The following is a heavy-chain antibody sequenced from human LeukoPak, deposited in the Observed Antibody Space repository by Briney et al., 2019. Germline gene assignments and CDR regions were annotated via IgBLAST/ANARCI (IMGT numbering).Heavy chain of an antibody. J-gene: IGHJ3*02. CDR2: IYFSGST. V-gene: IGHV4-31*03. CDR1: GGSINSGGYY. CDR3: ARSSVTMVRGVIYDAFDI. D-gene: IGHD3-10*01. Sequence: SQTLSLTCTVSGGSINSGGYYWSWIRHHPGKGLEWIGYIYFSGSTYYNPSLKSRVTIAVDTSKNHFSLKLSSVTAADTAVYYCARSSVTMVRGVIYDAFDIWGQGTMVTVSS.